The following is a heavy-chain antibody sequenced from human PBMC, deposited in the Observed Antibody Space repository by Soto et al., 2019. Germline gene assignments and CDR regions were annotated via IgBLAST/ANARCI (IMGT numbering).Heavy chain of an antibody. CDR3: ARDPLPAATNWFDP. CDR2: IIPSLGIA. CDR1: GGTFSSYT. J-gene: IGHJ5*02. Sequence: QVQLVQSGAEVKKPGSSVKVSCKASGGTFSSYTISWVRQAPGQGLEWMGRIIPSLGIANYAQKFQGRVTITADQSTSTAYMELSSLRSEDTAVYYCARDPLPAATNWFDPWGQGTLVTVSS. D-gene: IGHD2-2*01. V-gene: IGHV1-69*08.